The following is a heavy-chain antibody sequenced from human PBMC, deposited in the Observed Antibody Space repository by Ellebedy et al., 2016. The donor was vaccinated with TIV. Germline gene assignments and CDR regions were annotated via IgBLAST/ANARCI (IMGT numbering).Heavy chain of an antibody. CDR1: GFTFRSYA. CDR3: AKDRTPGDGYGVFDY. CDR2: IVGSGA. V-gene: IGHV3-23*01. Sequence: GESLKISCAASGFTFRSYAMAWVRQAPGKGLEWVAGIVGSGAERYADSVKGRFTISRDNSKTTVDLQMNSLRAEDTAVYFCAKDRTPGDGYGVFDYWGQGTLVTVSS. J-gene: IGHJ4*02. D-gene: IGHD4-17*01.